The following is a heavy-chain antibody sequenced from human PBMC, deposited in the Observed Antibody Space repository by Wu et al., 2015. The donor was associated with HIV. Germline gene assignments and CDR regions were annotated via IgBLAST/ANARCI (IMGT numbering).Heavy chain of an antibody. V-gene: IGHV1-69*12. CDR3: ARSPTAYSSSPWYYFDY. D-gene: IGHD6-6*01. CDR2: IIPIFGTA. J-gene: IGHJ4*02. CDR1: GGTFSSYA. Sequence: QVQLVQSGAEVKKPGSSVKVSCKASGGTFSSYAISWVRQAPGQGLEWMGGIIPIFGTANYAQKFQGRVTITADESTSTAYMELSSLRSEDTAVYYCARSPTAYSSSPWYYFDYVGPGEPWSTVSS.